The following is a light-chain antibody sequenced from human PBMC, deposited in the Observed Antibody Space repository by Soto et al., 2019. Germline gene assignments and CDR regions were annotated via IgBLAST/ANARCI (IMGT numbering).Light chain of an antibody. V-gene: IGKV1-39*01. CDR2: GTS. CDR3: QESYRRFT. J-gene: IGKJ3*01. Sequence: DIQMTQSPSSLSASVGDRVTITCRASQSISTYLNWYQQKPGKAPKVLIYGTSTLQSGVPSRFSGGGSGTGFTLTISSLQAEDSATYYCQESYRRFTFGPGTKVDIK. CDR1: QSISTY.